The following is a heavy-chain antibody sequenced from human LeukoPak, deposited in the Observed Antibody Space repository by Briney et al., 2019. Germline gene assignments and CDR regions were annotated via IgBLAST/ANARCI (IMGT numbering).Heavy chain of an antibody. CDR1: GYTFTSYG. CDR3: ARDDYYDSSGYYYGAYFQH. V-gene: IGHV1-18*01. J-gene: IGHJ1*01. CDR2: ISAYNGNT. D-gene: IGHD3-22*01. Sequence: ASVKVSCKASGYTFTSYGISWVRQAPGQGLEWMGWISAYNGNTNYAQKLQGRVTMTTDTSTSTAYMELRSLRSDDTAVYYCARDDYYDSSGYYYGAYFQHWGQGTLVIVS.